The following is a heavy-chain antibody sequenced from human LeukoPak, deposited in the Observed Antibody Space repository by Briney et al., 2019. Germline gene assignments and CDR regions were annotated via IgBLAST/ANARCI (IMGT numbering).Heavy chain of an antibody. CDR3: ARHFYSNYYEWFDP. Sequence: SETLSLTCTVSGASISSWYWSWIRQPPGKGLERIGYIYGSGNTNYNPSLKSRITMSIDTSKNQFSLKLSSVTAADTAVYYCARHFYSNYYEWFDPWGQGTLVTVSS. CDR2: IYGSGNT. V-gene: IGHV4-59*08. D-gene: IGHD4-11*01. CDR1: GASISSWY. J-gene: IGHJ5*02.